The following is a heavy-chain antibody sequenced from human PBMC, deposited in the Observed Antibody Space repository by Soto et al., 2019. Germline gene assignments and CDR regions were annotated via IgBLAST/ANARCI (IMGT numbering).Heavy chain of an antibody. V-gene: IGHV3-48*02. CDR1: GFSLSDYS. CDR2: ISRRSDFI. Sequence: GGSLRLSCAVSGFSLSDYSMNWVRRAPGKGLEWISYISRRSDFINYADSVKGRFTISRDNAKNSLYLQMNSLSDEDTAVYYCARDRLYAFDTWGQGTMVT. J-gene: IGHJ3*02. CDR3: ARDRLYAFDT.